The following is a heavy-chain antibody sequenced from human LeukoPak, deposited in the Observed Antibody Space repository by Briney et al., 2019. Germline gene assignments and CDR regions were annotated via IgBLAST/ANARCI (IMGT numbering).Heavy chain of an antibody. Sequence: GGSLRLSCAASGFTFSSTSMNWIRQAPGKGLEWVSSFGTRSTSIYHAGSVKGRFAISRDNAKNSLYLQMNSLRAEDTALYYCAREVSEGFDFWGQGTLVTVSS. V-gene: IGHV3-21*01. CDR2: FGTRSTSI. D-gene: IGHD3-22*01. J-gene: IGHJ4*02. CDR3: AREVSEGFDF. CDR1: GFTFSSTS.